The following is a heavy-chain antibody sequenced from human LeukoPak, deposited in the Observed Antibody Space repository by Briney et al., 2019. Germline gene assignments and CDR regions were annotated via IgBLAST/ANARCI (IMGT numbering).Heavy chain of an antibody. Sequence: QPGGSLRLSCAASGFTFSSFAMSWVRQAPGKGLEWVSAIRGSGDSTYYAESVKGRFTISRDNSKNTLYLQMNSLRAEDTAVYYCAKRFRGTSGLYYFDSWGQGTLVTVSS. J-gene: IGHJ4*02. CDR2: IRGSGDST. CDR1: GFTFSSFA. V-gene: IGHV3-23*01. D-gene: IGHD2/OR15-2a*01. CDR3: AKRFRGTSGLYYFDS.